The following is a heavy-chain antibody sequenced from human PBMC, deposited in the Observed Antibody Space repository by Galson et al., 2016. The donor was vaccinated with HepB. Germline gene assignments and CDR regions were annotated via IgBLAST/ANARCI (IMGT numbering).Heavy chain of an antibody. CDR3: VTPGKTNHY. CDR1: GFTFSNYS. Sequence: SLRLSCAASGFTFSNYSMNWVRQAPGKGLEWVSYISNTSSTMYYADSVKGRFAISRDNAKNSLYLQMNSLRDEDTAVYYCVTPGKTNHYWGQGIVVTVSS. CDR2: ISNTSSTM. J-gene: IGHJ4*02. V-gene: IGHV3-48*02. D-gene: IGHD1-14*01.